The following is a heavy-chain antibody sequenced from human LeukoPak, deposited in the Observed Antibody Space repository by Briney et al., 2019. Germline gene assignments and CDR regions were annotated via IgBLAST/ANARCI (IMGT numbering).Heavy chain of an antibody. J-gene: IGHJ4*02. V-gene: IGHV1-18*01. CDR1: GYTFTSYG. CDR2: ISVYNGNT. CDR3: ARMYYYDSSGYYYGLFDY. Sequence: ASVKVSCKASGYTFTSYGISWVRQAPGQGLEWMGWISVYNGNTNYAQKLQGRVTMTTDTSTSTAYMELRSLRSDDTAVYYCARMYYYDSSGYYYGLFDYWGQGTLVTVSS. D-gene: IGHD3-22*01.